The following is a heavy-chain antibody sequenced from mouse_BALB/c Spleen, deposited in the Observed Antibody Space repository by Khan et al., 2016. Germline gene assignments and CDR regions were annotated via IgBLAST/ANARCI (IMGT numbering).Heavy chain of an antibody. Sequence: EVELVESGGGLVQPGGSLRLSCTTSGFTFTDYYMSWVRQPPGEALEWLGFARNKANGYTTEYSASVKGRFTISRDNSQSILYLQMNTLRPEESATHYCARDLNDDYYWYLDVWGAGTTVTVSS. J-gene: IGHJ1*01. V-gene: IGHV7-3*02. CDR1: GFTFTDYY. CDR2: ARNKANGYTT. D-gene: IGHD2-3*01. CDR3: ARDLNDDYYWYLDV.